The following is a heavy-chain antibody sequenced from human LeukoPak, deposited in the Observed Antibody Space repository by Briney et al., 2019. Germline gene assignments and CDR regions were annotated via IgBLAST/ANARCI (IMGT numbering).Heavy chain of an antibody. J-gene: IGHJ4*02. CDR1: GDSISSYY. Sequence: SETLSLTCSMSGDSISSYYWNWIRQPPGKGLEWIGYIYYSGSTNYNPSLKSRVTISVDTSKNQFSLKLSSVTAADTAVYYCARGGRYYAYVDYWGQGTLVTVSS. D-gene: IGHD3-10*01. CDR2: IYYSGST. V-gene: IGHV4-59*01. CDR3: ARGGRYYAYVDY.